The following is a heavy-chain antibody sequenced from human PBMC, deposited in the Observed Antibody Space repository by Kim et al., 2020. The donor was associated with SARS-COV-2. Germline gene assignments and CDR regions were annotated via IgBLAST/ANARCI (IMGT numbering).Heavy chain of an antibody. V-gene: IGHV4-31*02. CDR2: GRT. D-gene: IGHD3-16*01. Sequence: GRTYYNPSLKSRVTITVDTSTNQCALKLSSVTAADTAVYYCARESTSAFDIWGQGTMVTVSS. J-gene: IGHJ3*02. CDR3: ARESTSAFDI.